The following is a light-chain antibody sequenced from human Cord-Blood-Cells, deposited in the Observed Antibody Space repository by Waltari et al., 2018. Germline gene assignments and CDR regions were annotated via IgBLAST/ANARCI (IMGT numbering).Light chain of an antibody. V-gene: IGKV1-39*01. CDR3: QQSYSTPWT. J-gene: IGKJ1*01. CDR1: QSISSY. CDR2: AAS. Sequence: DIPMTQFPSSLSVFLGDRVTITCRASQSISSYLNWYQQKPGKAPKLLIYAASSLQSGVPSRFSGSGSGTDFTLTISSLQPEDFATYYCQQSYSTPWTFGQGTKVEIK.